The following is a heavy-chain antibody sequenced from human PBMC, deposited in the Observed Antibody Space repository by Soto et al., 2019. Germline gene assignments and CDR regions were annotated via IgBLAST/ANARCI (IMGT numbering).Heavy chain of an antibody. D-gene: IGHD2-2*01. V-gene: IGHV6-1*01. CDR1: GDSGSSKCAV. Sequence: LSLTRGIAGDSGSSKCAVWNKIRQSPSRGLEWLGRTYYRSKWYIDYAVSVKSRITINPDTSQNHFALNLSSVTAADTAVYYCGRHAHRLSWCDPWGQGTLVTVSS. CDR3: GRHAHRLSWCDP. CDR2: TYYRSKWYI. J-gene: IGHJ5*02.